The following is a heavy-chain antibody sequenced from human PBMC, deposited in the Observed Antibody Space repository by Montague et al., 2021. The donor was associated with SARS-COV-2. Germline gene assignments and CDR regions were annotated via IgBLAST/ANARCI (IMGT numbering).Heavy chain of an antibody. J-gene: IGHJ3*02. V-gene: IGHV2-5*01. CDR3: VRRLSRDGYGMGVFDI. CDR2: IYWHYNK. Sequence: VKPTPTLTLTCTFSGFSLSTTGVGVGWIRQPPGKALEWLALIYWHYNKYYSPSLKKRLTITKDTSKNHVSLTLTNMDPVDTGTYYCVRRLSRDGYGMGVFDIWGQGTKVTVSS. CDR1: GFSLSTTGVG. D-gene: IGHD5-24*01.